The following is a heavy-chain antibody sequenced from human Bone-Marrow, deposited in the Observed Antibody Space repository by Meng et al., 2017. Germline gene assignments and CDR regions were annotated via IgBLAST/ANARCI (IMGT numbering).Heavy chain of an antibody. CDR3: ARDAKQILRYFDWLLFSRGTLYYGMDV. V-gene: IGHV3-7*01. CDR1: GFTFSSYW. CDR2: IKQDGSEK. J-gene: IGHJ6*02. Sequence: GESLKISCAASGFTFSSYWMSWVRQAPGKGLEWVANIKQDGSEKYYVDPVKGRFTISRDNAKNSLYLQMNSLRAEDTAVYYCARDAKQILRYFDWLLFSRGTLYYGMDVWGQGTTVTVSS. D-gene: IGHD3-9*01.